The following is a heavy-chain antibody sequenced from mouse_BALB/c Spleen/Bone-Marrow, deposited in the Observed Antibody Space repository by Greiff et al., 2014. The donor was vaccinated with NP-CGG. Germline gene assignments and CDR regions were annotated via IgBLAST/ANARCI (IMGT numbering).Heavy chain of an antibody. CDR3: ARDYGRTAWFAY. Sequence: VQLKESGAELVKPGASVKLSYTASGFNIKDTHIHWVKQRPEQGLEWIGGIDPANGNTKYDPKFQGKATITADTSSNTAYLQLSSLTSEDTAVYYCARDYGRTAWFAYWGQGTLVTVSA. CDR1: GFNIKDTH. V-gene: IGHV14-3*02. D-gene: IGHD1-1*01. J-gene: IGHJ3*01. CDR2: IDPANGNT.